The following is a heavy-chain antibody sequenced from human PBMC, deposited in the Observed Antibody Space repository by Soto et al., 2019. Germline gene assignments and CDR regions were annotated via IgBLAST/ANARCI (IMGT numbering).Heavy chain of an antibody. J-gene: IGHJ6*02. CDR2: ISYDGSNK. D-gene: IGHD6-13*01. CDR3: AKDRAQQLAGKRYYYYGMDV. CDR1: GFTFSSYG. V-gene: IGHV3-30*18. Sequence: GGSLRLSCAASGFTFSSYGMHWVRQAPGKGLEWVAVISYDGSNKYYADSVKGRFTISRDNSKNTLYLQMNSLRAEDTAVYYCAKDRAQQLAGKRYYYYGMDVWGQGTTVTVSS.